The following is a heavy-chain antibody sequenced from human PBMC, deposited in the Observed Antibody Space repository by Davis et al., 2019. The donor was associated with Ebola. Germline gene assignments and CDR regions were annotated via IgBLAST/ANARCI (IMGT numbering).Heavy chain of an antibody. Sequence: AASVKVSCKASGYTFTSYGISWVRQAPGQGLEWMGWMNPNSGNTGYAQKFQGRVTMTRNTSISTAYMELSSLRSEDTAVYYCASYAGTGAALYGMDVWGQGTTVTVSS. CDR3: ASYAGTGAALYGMDV. V-gene: IGHV1-8*02. J-gene: IGHJ6*02. D-gene: IGHD1-26*01. CDR2: MNPNSGNT. CDR1: GYTFTSYG.